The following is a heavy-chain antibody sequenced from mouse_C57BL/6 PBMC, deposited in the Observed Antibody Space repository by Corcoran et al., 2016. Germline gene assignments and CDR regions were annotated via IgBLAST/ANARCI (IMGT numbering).Heavy chain of an antibody. CDR1: GYTFTTYG. CDR3: GREMIGDGYYDYVDV. V-gene: IGHV9-3*01. D-gene: IGHD2-3*01. CDR2: ITTYSGVP. Sequence: QIQLVQSGPELKKPGETVKISCKASGYTFTTYGMSWVKQAPGKGLKWMGWITTYSGVPTYADDFKGRFAFSLETSASTAYLQINNLKNEDTATYCCGREMIGDGYYDYVDVWGTGTTVTVSS. J-gene: IGHJ1*03.